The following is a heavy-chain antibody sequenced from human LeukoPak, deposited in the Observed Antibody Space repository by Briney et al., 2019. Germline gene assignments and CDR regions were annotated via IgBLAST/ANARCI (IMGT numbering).Heavy chain of an antibody. V-gene: IGHV3-53*01. J-gene: IGHJ6*02. CDR2: IYSGGST. D-gene: IGHD2-8*02. Sequence: TGGSLRLSCAASGFTVSSNYMSGVRQAPGKGLEWVSVIYSGGSTYYADPVKGRFTISRDNSKNTLYLQMNSLRAEDTAMYYCARDRNTGYGMDVWGQGTTVTVSS. CDR1: GFTVSSNY. CDR3: ARDRNTGYGMDV.